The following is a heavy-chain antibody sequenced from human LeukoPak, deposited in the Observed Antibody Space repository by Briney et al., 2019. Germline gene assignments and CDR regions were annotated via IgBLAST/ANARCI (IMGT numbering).Heavy chain of an antibody. CDR1: GGSVSSGSSY. CDR3: ARNFYDRSNFDY. J-gene: IGHJ4*01. Sequence: SETLSLTCTVSGGSVSSGSSYWSWIRQPPGKGLEWIGYIYYSGSTNYNPSLKSRVTISLDTSKNQFSLKLRSVTAADTAMYYCARNFYDRSNFDYWGQGTLVTVSS. D-gene: IGHD3-22*01. V-gene: IGHV4-61*01. CDR2: IYYSGST.